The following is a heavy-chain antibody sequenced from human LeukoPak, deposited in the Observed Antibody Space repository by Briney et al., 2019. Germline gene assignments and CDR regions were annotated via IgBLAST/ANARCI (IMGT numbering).Heavy chain of an antibody. Sequence: PSETLSLTCTVSGDSVSSYYWSWIRQPPGKGLEWIGYIYYSGSTNYNPSLKSRVTISVDTSKNRFALKLSSVTAAGTAVYYCARDFRWLQDWGQGTLVTVSS. CDR2: IYYSGST. D-gene: IGHD5-24*01. CDR3: ARDFRWLQD. CDR1: GDSVSSYY. V-gene: IGHV4-59*02. J-gene: IGHJ4*02.